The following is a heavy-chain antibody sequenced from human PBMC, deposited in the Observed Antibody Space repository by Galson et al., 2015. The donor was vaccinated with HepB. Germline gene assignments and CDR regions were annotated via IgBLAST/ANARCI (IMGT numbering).Heavy chain of an antibody. CDR2: ISGSGGST. CDR3: AKGLLPLNYYYYGMDV. J-gene: IGHJ6*02. D-gene: IGHD2-15*01. Sequence: SLRLSCAASGFTFSSYAMSWVRQAPGKGLEWVSAISGSGGSTYYADSVKGRFTISRDNSKNTLYLQMNSLRAEDTAVYYCAKGLLPLNYYYYGMDVWGQGTTVTVSS. CDR1: GFTFSSYA. V-gene: IGHV3-23*01.